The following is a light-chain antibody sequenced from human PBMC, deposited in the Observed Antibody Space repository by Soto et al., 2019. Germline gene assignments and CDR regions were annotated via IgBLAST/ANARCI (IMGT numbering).Light chain of an antibody. CDR1: SSDVGGYNY. CDR2: EVT. V-gene: IGLV2-14*01. J-gene: IGLJ3*02. CDR3: SSYTSSSTPV. Sequence: QSALTQPASVSGSPGQSITISCTGTSSDVGGYNYVSWYQQHPGKAPKLMIYEVTNRPAGVSNRFSGSKSGNTASLTSVGLQAEDEADYYCSSYTSSSTPVFGGGTKLTVL.